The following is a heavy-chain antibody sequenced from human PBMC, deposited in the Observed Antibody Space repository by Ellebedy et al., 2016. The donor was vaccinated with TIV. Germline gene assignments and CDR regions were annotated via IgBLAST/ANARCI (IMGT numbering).Heavy chain of an antibody. CDR3: ARELGGSGGSDLDY. Sequence: GESLKISCAASEFTFSTYHMHWVRQAPGKGLEWVAVIWYDGTAKFYAESVKGRFTISRDNSQNTLYLEMNSLRADDTALYYCARELGGSGGSDLDYWGQGTLVTVSS. CDR1: EFTFSTYH. D-gene: IGHD2-15*01. J-gene: IGHJ4*02. CDR2: IWYDGTAK. V-gene: IGHV3-33*01.